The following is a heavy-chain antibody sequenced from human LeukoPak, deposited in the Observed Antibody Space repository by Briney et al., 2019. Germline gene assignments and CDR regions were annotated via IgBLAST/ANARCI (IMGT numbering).Heavy chain of an antibody. CDR1: GFTFTSYT. CDR2: ITISGDTT. Sequence: GSLRLSCAASGFTFTSYTMSWVRQAPGRGLEWVSAITISGDTTYYADSVQGRFTLSRDNSKNTLYLQMNSLRAEDTAVYYCAKAVAGTRSWFDPWGQGTLVTVSS. J-gene: IGHJ5*02. V-gene: IGHV3-23*01. D-gene: IGHD6-19*01. CDR3: AKAVAGTRSWFDP.